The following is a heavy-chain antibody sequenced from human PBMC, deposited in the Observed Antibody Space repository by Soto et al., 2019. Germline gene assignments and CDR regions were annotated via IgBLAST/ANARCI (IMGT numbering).Heavy chain of an antibody. CDR3: AKDLEQLVRVFEP. V-gene: IGHV3-30*18. D-gene: IGHD6-6*01. J-gene: IGHJ5*02. CDR1: GFTFRSYG. Sequence: PGGSLRLSCAVSGFTFRSYGMHWVRQAPGKGLEWVAVISYDGTNKYYADSVKGRFTISRDNSKNTLYLQMNSLRAEDTAVYYCAKDLEQLVRVFEPWGQGTLVTVSS. CDR2: ISYDGTNK.